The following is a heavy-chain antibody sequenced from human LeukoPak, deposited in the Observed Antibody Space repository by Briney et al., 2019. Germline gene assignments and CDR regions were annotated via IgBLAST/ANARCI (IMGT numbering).Heavy chain of an antibody. D-gene: IGHD3-22*01. Sequence: GGSLRLSCAASGFPFSNYWMSWVRQAPGKGLEWVANIKQDGSEKYYVGSVKGRFIISRDNAKNSLYLQMNSLRAEDTAVCYCARAMEPYYDSNGCDYWGQGTPVTVSS. J-gene: IGHJ4*02. V-gene: IGHV3-7*01. CDR3: ARAMEPYYDSNGCDY. CDR2: IKQDGSEK. CDR1: GFPFSNYW.